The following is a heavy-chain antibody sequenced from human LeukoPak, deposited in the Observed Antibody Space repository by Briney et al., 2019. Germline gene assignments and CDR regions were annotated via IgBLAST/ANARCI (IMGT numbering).Heavy chain of an antibody. CDR2: INPNSGGT. J-gene: IGHJ4*02. CDR3: ARGRQSSGRSDY. CDR1: GYTFTSYD. V-gene: IGHV1-2*02. D-gene: IGHD6-19*01. Sequence: ASVKVSCKASGYTFTSYDINWVRQATGQGLEWMGWINPNSGGTNYAQKFQGRVTMTRDTSISTAYMELSRLRSDDTAVYYCARGRQSSGRSDYWGQGTLVTVSS.